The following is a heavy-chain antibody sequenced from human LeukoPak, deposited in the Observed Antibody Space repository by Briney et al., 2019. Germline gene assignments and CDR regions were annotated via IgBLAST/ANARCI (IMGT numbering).Heavy chain of an antibody. Sequence: PGESLKISCKASGYDLSKYRIGWVRQMPGKGLEWMGTIYPGDSDTRYGPSFRGQVTITADKSIGTAYLQLNRLKPSDTAVYYRARPHFRGSDQMLDAFDIWGQGSLVTVSS. D-gene: IGHD2-2*01. V-gene: IGHV5-51*01. CDR2: IYPGDSDT. J-gene: IGHJ3*02. CDR3: ARPHFRGSDQMLDAFDI. CDR1: GYDLSKYR.